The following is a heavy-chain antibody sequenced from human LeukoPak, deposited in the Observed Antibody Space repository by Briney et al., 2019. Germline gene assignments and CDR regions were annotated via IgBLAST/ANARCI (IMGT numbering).Heavy chain of an antibody. CDR3: ARGVNKQWLVRGNWFDP. V-gene: IGHV4-38-2*01. CDR2: IYHSGST. D-gene: IGHD6-19*01. Sequence: SETLSLTCAVSGYSISSGFYWGWIRQPPGKGLEWIGSIYHSGSTYYNPSLKSRVTISVDTSKNQFSLKLSSVTAADTAVYYCARGVNKQWLVRGNWFDPWGQGTLVTVSS. CDR1: GYSISSGFY. J-gene: IGHJ5*02.